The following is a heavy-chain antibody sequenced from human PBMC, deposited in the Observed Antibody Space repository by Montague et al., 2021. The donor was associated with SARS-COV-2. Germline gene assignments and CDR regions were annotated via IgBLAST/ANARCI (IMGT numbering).Heavy chain of an antibody. V-gene: IGHV4-34*01. CDR1: GGSFSNYY. D-gene: IGHD2-2*01. CDR2: VNQSGTT. Sequence: SETLSLTYAISGGSFSNYYWSWIRQPPGKGLEWIGEVNQSGTTIYNPSVKSGVTIPEDKSKNQFYLRLNSVTAADTAVYYCARGRRPVVVPSAGPAGRGFDIWGQGTMVTVSS. J-gene: IGHJ3*02. CDR3: ARGRRPVVVPSAGPAGRGFDI.